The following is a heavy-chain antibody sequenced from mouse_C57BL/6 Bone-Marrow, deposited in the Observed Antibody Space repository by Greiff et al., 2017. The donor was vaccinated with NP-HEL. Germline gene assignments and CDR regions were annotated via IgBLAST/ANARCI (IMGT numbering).Heavy chain of an antibody. J-gene: IGHJ2*01. CDR2: IHPNSGST. V-gene: IGHV1-64*01. CDR1: GYTFTSYW. Sequence: QVQLQQPGAELVKPGASVKLSCKASGYTFTSYWMHWVKQRPGQGLEWIGMIHPNSGSTNYNEKFKSKATLTVDKSSSTAYMQLRSLTSEDSAVYYCARAPYYGSSPYYFDYWGQGTTLTVSS. CDR3: ARAPYYGSSPYYFDY. D-gene: IGHD1-1*01.